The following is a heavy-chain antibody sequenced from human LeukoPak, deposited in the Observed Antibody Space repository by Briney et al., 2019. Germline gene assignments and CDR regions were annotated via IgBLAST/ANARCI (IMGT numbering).Heavy chain of an antibody. V-gene: IGHV4-34*01. CDR1: GGSFSGYY. D-gene: IGHD3-10*01. J-gene: IGHJ2*01. CDR2: INHSGST. CDR3: ARSSAGWYFDL. Sequence: PSETLSLTCAVYGGSFSGYYWSWLRQPPGKGLEGIGEINHSGSTNYNPSLKSQVTISVDTSKNQFSLKLSAVTAADTAVYYCARSSAGWYFDLWVRGTLVTVSS.